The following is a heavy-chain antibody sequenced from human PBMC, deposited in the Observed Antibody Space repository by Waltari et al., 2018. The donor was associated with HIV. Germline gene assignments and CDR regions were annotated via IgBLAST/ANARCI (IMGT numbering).Heavy chain of an antibody. CDR3: AKDKRSGYGGNSVWYFDL. CDR2: ISWNSGTI. Sequence: EVQLVESGGGLVQPGRSLRLSCAASGFTFDDYAMTWLRQAPGKCLEWFSGISWNSGTIGYADSVKGRFTISRDNAKNYLYLQMNSLRAEDTALYYCAKDKRSGYGGNSVWYFDLWGRGTLVTVSS. CDR1: GFTFDDYA. J-gene: IGHJ2*01. V-gene: IGHV3-9*01. D-gene: IGHD4-17*01.